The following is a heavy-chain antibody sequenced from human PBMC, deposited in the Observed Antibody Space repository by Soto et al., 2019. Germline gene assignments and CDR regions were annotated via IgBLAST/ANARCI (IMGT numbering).Heavy chain of an antibody. CDR2: ISSSSSYT. CDR3: VRYLRYSSSWPKGAYYYYGIDV. Sequence: GGSLRLSCAASGFTFSDYYMSWIRQAPGKGLEWVSYISSSSSYTNYADSVKGRFTISRDNAKNSLYLQMNSLRAEDTAVYYCVRYLRYSSSWPKGAYYYYGIDVSGQGTTVTVSS. J-gene: IGHJ6*02. D-gene: IGHD6-13*01. V-gene: IGHV3-11*03. CDR1: GFTFSDYY.